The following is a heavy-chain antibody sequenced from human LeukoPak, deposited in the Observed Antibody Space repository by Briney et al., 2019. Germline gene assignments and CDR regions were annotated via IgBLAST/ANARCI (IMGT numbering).Heavy chain of an antibody. CDR3: ARQRYSSSWYYFDY. Sequence: GGSLRLSCAASGFTFSRYEMNWVRQAPGKGLEWVSYISSSGSTIYYADSVKGRFTISRDNAKNSLYLQMNSLRAEDTAVYYCARQRYSSSWYYFDYWGQGTLVTVSS. D-gene: IGHD6-13*01. V-gene: IGHV3-48*03. CDR1: GFTFSRYE. CDR2: ISSSGSTI. J-gene: IGHJ4*02.